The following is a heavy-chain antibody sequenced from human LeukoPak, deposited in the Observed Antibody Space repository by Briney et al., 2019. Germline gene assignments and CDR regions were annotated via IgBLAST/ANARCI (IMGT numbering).Heavy chain of an antibody. CDR1: GGSISSYY. D-gene: IGHD4-23*01. CDR3: ARSFEPTVVDPFAI. V-gene: IGHV4-59*08. CDR2: IWYSVST. Sequence: SETLSLTCTVSGGSISSYYWCWIRQRPGKGLVWIGYIWYSVSTNYHPYLKSRVTRSVDPSKMHSALKLRCVSAADTAVYYCARSFEPTVVDPFAIWGQGTMVTVSS. J-gene: IGHJ3*02.